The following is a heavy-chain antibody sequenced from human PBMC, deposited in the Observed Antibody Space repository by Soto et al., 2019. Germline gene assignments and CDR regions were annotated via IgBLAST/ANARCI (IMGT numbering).Heavy chain of an antibody. V-gene: IGHV4-31*03. J-gene: IGHJ5*02. D-gene: IGHD3-10*01. CDR3: ARGELHVNWFDP. CDR1: GGSISSGGYY. CDR2: IYYSGST. Sequence: PSETLSLTCTVSGGSISSGGYYWSWIRQRPGKGLEWIGYIYYSGSTYYNPSLKSRVTISVDTSKNQFSLKLSSVTAADTAVYYCARGELHVNWFDPWGQGTLVTVSS.